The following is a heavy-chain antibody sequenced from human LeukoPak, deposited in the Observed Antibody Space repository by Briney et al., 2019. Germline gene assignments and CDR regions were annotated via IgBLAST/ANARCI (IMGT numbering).Heavy chain of an antibody. CDR1: GFTFSGYA. Sequence: AGSLRLSCVATGFTFSGYAMDWVRQAPGKGLEWLTFLSYDGSNKQYLDSVKGRFTVSRDDSKNTPYLQMNNLTAEDTVVYYCARDYPGGGLDYWGQGILVSVSS. CDR3: ARDYPGGGLDY. CDR2: LSYDGSNK. V-gene: IGHV3-30*04. J-gene: IGHJ4*02. D-gene: IGHD3-16*01.